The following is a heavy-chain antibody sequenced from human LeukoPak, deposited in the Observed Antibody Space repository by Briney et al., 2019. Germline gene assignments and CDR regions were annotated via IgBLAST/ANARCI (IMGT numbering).Heavy chain of an antibody. CDR1: GGPISNYY. J-gene: IGHJ6*03. CDR3: GRVNYYHYYMDV. Sequence: SETLSLTCTVSGGPISNYYWSWLRQPPGKGLVGIGNIYYSGHTRYNPSLKRRFTISVDTSKNHFSLQVPPVTAADTAVYYCGRVNYYHYYMDVWGKGTTVTVSS. CDR2: IYYSGHT. V-gene: IGHV4-59*01.